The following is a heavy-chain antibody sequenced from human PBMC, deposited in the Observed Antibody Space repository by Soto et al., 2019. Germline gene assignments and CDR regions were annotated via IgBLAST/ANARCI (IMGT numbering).Heavy chain of an antibody. Sequence: GGSLRLSCAASGFTFSSYSMNWVRQAPGKGLEWISYISSSSSNTYYADSVKGRFTISRDNSKNTLYLQMNSLRAEDTAVYYCVVGAYSSSVFDYWGQGTLVTVSS. CDR3: VVGAYSSSVFDY. V-gene: IGHV3-48*01. CDR2: ISSSSSNT. D-gene: IGHD6-6*01. CDR1: GFTFSSYS. J-gene: IGHJ4*02.